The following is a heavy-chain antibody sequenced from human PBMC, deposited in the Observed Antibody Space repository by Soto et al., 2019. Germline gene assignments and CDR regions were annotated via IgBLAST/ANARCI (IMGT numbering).Heavy chain of an antibody. CDR3: AAYSHMGY. V-gene: IGHV3-66*01. CDR2: IYSGGST. CDR1: GFTVSNNY. Sequence: EEQLVESGGDLVQPGGSLRLSCAASGFTVSNNYMSWVRQAPGKGREWVSLIYSGGSTYYADSVKGRFTISRDSSKNTLYLQMNSLRAEDTAMYYCAAYSHMGYWGQGTLVTVSS. D-gene: IGHD3-16*01. J-gene: IGHJ4*02.